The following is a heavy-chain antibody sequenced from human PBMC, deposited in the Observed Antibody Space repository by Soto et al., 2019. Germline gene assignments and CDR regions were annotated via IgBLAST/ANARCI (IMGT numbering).Heavy chain of an antibody. D-gene: IGHD3-3*01. CDR1: GYTITSYY. J-gene: IGHJ6*02. Sequence: SAVKPSCKASGYTITSYYMHWVRQAPGQGLEWMGIINPSGGSTSYAQKFQGRVTMTRDTSTSTVYMELSSLRSEDTAVYYCARGGRITIVGVVRRSSYGMQVWCQATYLTVSS. CDR2: INPSGGST. CDR3: ARGGRITIVGVVRRSSYGMQV. V-gene: IGHV1-46*01.